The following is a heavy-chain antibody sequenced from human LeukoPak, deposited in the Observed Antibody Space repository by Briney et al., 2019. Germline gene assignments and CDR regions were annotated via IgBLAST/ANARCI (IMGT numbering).Heavy chain of an antibody. CDR3: ARVVLDYNFWSGYPNPYYYYMDV. CDR2: IYTSGST. J-gene: IGHJ6*03. Sequence: SETLSLTCTVSGGSISSYYWSWIRQPAGKGLEWIGRIYTSGSTNYNPSLKSRVTMSVDTSKNQFSLKPSSVTAADTAVYYCARVVLDYNFWSGYPNPYYYYMDVWGKGTTVTVSS. D-gene: IGHD3-3*01. CDR1: GGSISSYY. V-gene: IGHV4-4*07.